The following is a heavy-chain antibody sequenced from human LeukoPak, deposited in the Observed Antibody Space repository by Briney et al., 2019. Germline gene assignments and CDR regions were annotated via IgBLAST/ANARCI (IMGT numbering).Heavy chain of an antibody. CDR3: ARVATPHPYYYYYYMDV. J-gene: IGHJ6*03. Sequence: GGSLRLSCAASGFTFSSYWMSWVRQAPGKGLERVANIKQDGSEKYYVDSVKGRFTISRDNAKNSLYLQMNSLRAEDTAVYYCARVATPHPYYYYYYMDVWGKGTTVTVSS. CDR1: GFTFSSYW. CDR2: IKQDGSEK. V-gene: IGHV3-7*01.